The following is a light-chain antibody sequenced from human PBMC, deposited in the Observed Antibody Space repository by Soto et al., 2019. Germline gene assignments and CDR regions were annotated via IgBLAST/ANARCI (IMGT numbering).Light chain of an antibody. CDR2: DAS. CDR3: QQRSDWPST. CDR1: QTVSSY. J-gene: IGKJ4*01. Sequence: EIVLTQSPATLSLSPGYRATLSCRASQTVSSYLAWYQQKPGQAPRLLIYDASSRATGIPARFSGSGSGTDFTLTITSLEPEDFAVYYCQQRSDWPSTFGGGTKVEIK. V-gene: IGKV3-11*01.